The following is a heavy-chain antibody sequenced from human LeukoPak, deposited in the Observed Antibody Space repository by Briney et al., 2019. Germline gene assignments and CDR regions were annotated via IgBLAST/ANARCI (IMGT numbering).Heavy chain of an antibody. CDR3: ARDRKSSSWYGEFDY. J-gene: IGHJ4*02. V-gene: IGHV1-3*01. CDR1: GYTFTSYA. D-gene: IGHD6-13*01. CDR2: INAGNGNT. Sequence: ASVKVSCKASGYTFTSYAMHWVRQAPGQRLEWMGWINAGNGNTKYSQKFQGRVTITRDTSASTAYMELSSLRSEDTAVYYCARDRKSSSWYGEFDYWGQGTLVTVSS.